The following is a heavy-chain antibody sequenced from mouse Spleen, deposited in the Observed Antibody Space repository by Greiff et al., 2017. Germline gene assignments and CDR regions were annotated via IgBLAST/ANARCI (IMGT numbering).Heavy chain of an antibody. V-gene: IGHV3-6*01. J-gene: IGHJ4*01. Sequence: EVKLMESGPGLVKPSQSLSLTCSVTGYSITSGYYWNWIRQFPGNKLEWMGYISYDGSNNYNPSLKNRISITRDTSKNQFFLKLNSVTTEDTATYYCARDSFPMDYWGQGTSVTVSS. CDR1: GYSITSGYY. CDR2: ISYDGSN. CDR3: ARDSFPMDY.